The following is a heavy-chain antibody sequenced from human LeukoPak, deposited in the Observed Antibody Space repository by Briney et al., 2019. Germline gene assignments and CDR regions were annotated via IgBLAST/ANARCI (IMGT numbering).Heavy chain of an antibody. CDR2: ISYDGSNK. D-gene: IGHD6-13*01. J-gene: IGHJ5*02. CDR1: GFTFSSYA. V-gene: IGHV3-30*14. Sequence: GRSLRLSCAASGFTFSSYAMHWVRQAPGKGLEWVAVISYDGSNKYYADSVKGRFTISRDSSKNTLYPQMNSLRAEDTAVYYCARDVNGIRSGGSSWNNWFDPWGQGTLDTVSS. CDR3: ARDVNGIRSGGSSWNNWFDP.